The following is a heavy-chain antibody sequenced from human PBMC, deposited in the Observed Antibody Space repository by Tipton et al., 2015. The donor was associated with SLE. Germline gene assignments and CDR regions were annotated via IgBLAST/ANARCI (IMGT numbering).Heavy chain of an antibody. J-gene: IGHJ4*02. Sequence: TLSLTCTVSGASIRTYYCNWIRQPPGKGLEWIGNIYSSGSANYSPSLKSRVTISADTSKNQFSLKVSSVTAADSAVYYCASLGYSYGLGFDYWGQGTLVTVSS. CDR2: IYSSGSA. V-gene: IGHV4-59*07. CDR3: ASLGYSYGLGFDY. CDR1: GASIRTYY. D-gene: IGHD5-18*01.